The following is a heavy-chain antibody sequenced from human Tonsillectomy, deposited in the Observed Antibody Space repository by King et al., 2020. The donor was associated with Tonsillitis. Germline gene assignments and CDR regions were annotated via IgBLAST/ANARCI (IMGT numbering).Heavy chain of an antibody. Sequence: VQLVESGGGLVQPGGSLRLSCAASGFTFSSYSMNWVRQAPGKGREWVSYINSKSDSIYYADSVKGRFTISRENAKNSLYLQMNSLRVEDTAVYYCAKADSTAWYSDNWGQGMLVTVSS. J-gene: IGHJ4*02. CDR2: INSKSDSI. CDR3: AKADSTAWYSDN. D-gene: IGHD6-13*01. CDR1: GFTFSSYS. V-gene: IGHV3-48*01.